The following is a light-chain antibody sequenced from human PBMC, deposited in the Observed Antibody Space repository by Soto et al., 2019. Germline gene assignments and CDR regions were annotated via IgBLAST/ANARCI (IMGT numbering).Light chain of an antibody. J-gene: IGLJ2*01. Sequence: QSALTQPRSVPGSPGQSVTISCTGTSSDVGGYNYVSWYQQHPGKAPKLMIYDVTKRPSGVPDRFSGSKSGNTASLTISGLQAEDEADYFCCSYAASAIFGGGTKVTVL. CDR1: SSDVGGYNY. CDR2: DVT. V-gene: IGLV2-11*01. CDR3: CSYAASAI.